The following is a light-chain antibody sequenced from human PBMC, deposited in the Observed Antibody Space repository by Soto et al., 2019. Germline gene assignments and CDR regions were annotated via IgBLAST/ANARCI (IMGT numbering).Light chain of an antibody. Sequence: EILLTQSPGTLSLSPGERATLSCRASHTISSSYLAWYQHKPGQAPRLLIYGASTRATGIPARFSGSGSGTEFTLTISSLQSEDSAVYYCQQYNSWPPKTFGQGTKVDIK. CDR2: GAS. V-gene: IGKV3-15*01. CDR1: HTISSSY. J-gene: IGKJ1*01. CDR3: QQYNSWPPKT.